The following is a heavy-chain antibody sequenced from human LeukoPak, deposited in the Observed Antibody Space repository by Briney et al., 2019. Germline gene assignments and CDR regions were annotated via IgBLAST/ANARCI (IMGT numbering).Heavy chain of an antibody. D-gene: IGHD6-6*01. CDR3: ALEYSSSSGNWFDP. J-gene: IGHJ5*02. CDR2: IYTSGTT. CDR1: GGSISSDF. Sequence: SETLSLTCTVSGGSISSDFWSWIRQPAGKGLEWIGRIYTSGTTNYNPSLKSRVTMSVDTSKNQFSLKLTSVTAADTAVYYCALEYSSSSGNWFDPRGQGTLVTVSS. V-gene: IGHV4-4*07.